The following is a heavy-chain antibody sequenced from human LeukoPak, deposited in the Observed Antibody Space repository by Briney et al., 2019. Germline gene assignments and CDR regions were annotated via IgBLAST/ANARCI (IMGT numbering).Heavy chain of an antibody. Sequence: GGSLRLSCAASGFIFSTYWMMWVRQAPGKGLEWVANINEDGSEKYYADSVEGRFTISRDNAKNSLDLQMSSLRADDTALYYCARSKIDYWGQGTLVTVSS. D-gene: IGHD4-11*01. V-gene: IGHV3-7*01. CDR1: GFIFSTYW. J-gene: IGHJ4*02. CDR3: ARSKIDY. CDR2: INEDGSEK.